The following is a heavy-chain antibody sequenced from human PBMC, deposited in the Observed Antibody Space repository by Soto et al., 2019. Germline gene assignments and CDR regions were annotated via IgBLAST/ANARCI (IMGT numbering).Heavy chain of an antibody. J-gene: IGHJ6*02. CDR1: GGTFSSYA. Sequence: ASLKVSCKASGGTFSSYAISWVRQAPGQGLEWMGGIIPIFGTANYAQKFQGRVTITADESTSTAYMELSSLRSEDTAVYYCARAYYYDSSGYSDYYYYGMDVWGQGTTVTVSS. CDR3: ARAYYYDSSGYSDYYYYGMDV. V-gene: IGHV1-69*13. CDR2: IIPIFGTA. D-gene: IGHD3-22*01.